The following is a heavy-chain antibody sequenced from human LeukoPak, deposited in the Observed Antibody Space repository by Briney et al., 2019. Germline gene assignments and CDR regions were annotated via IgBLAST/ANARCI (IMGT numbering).Heavy chain of an antibody. CDR3: ARGSEDYVARTRFDY. Sequence: SQTLSLTCTVSGGSISSGGYYWGWIRQHPGKGLEWIGYIYYSGSTYYNPSLKSRVTISVDTSKNQFSLKLSSVTAADTAVYYCARGSEDYVARTRFDYWGQGTLVTVSS. CDR1: GGSISSGGYY. V-gene: IGHV4-31*03. J-gene: IGHJ4*02. D-gene: IGHD4-17*01. CDR2: IYYSGST.